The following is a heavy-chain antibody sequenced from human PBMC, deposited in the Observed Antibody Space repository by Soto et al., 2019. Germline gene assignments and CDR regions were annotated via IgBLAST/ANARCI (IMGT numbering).Heavy chain of an antibody. CDR1: GFTFSSNW. D-gene: IGHD1-7*01. CDR2: INSDGSST. CDR3: ARGTKTTHFDY. J-gene: IGHJ4*02. V-gene: IGHV3-74*01. Sequence: EVQLVESGGGLVQPGGSLRLSCAASGFTFSSNWMHWVRQAPGKGLVWVSRINSDGSSTSYADSVKGRFTISRDNAKNTLYLQMNSLRAEDTAVYYSARGTKTTHFDYWGQGTLVTVSS.